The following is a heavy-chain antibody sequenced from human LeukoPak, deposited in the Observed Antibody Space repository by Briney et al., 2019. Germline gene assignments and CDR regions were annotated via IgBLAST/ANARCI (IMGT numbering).Heavy chain of an antibody. CDR3: ARHYCSSTSCPVDY. CDR1: GYTFTSYG. V-gene: IGHV1-18*01. Sequence: ASVKVCCKASGYTFTSYGISWVRQAPGQGLEWMGWISAYNGNTNYAQKLQGRVTMTTDTSTSTAYMELRSLRSDDTAVYYCARHYCSSTSCPVDYWAREPWSPSPQ. D-gene: IGHD2-2*01. J-gene: IGHJ4*02. CDR2: ISAYNGNT.